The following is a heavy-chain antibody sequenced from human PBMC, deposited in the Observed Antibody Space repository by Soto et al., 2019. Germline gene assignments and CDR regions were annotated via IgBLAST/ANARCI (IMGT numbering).Heavy chain of an antibody. CDR1: GFSFRNYN. J-gene: IGHJ5*02. V-gene: IGHV3-48*04. D-gene: IGHD2-2*01. CDR3: ARDVVVVPAAIHWFDP. CDR2: ISIGGSTI. Sequence: EGSLRLSCAASGFSFRNYNMNWVRQAPGKGLEWISHISIGGSTIDYADSVKGRFTISRDNAKNSLYLQMNSLRAEDTAVYYCARDVVVVPAAIHWFDPWGQGTLVTVSS.